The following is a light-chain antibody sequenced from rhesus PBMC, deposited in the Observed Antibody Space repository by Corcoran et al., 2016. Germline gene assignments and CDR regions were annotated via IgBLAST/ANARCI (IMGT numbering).Light chain of an antibody. CDR3: LQRNSYPLT. Sequence: DIQMTQSPSYLSASVGDRVTITCRASRGISSYLAWYQQKPGKVPKLLSYKASTLQSGVPSRFSGSGSGTDFTLTISSRPPEDFATYYCLQRNSYPLTFGGGTKVEIK. J-gene: IGKJ4*01. CDR2: KAS. V-gene: IGKV1-25*01. CDR1: RGISSY.